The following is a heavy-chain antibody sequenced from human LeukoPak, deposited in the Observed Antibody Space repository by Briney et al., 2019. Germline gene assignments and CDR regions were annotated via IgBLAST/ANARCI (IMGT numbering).Heavy chain of an antibody. Sequence: PSETLSLTCAVYGGSFNDYYWNWIRQPPGKGLEWIGYIYYSGSTNYNPSPKSRVTISVDTSKNQFSLKLSSVTAADTAVYYCARTLWFGELLSGWYFDLWGRGTLVTVSS. CDR3: ARTLWFGELLSGWYFDL. CDR2: IYYSGST. CDR1: GGSFNDYY. J-gene: IGHJ2*01. D-gene: IGHD3-10*01. V-gene: IGHV4-59*01.